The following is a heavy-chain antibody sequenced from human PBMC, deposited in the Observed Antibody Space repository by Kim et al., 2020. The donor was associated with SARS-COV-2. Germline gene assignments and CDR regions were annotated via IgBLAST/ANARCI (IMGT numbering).Heavy chain of an antibody. CDR3: AKTRAIFGVVKDYYYGMDV. Sequence: GGSLRLSCAASGFTFSSYAMSWVRQAPGKGLEWVSAISGSGGSTYYADSVKGRFTISRDNSKNTLYLQMNSLRAEDTAVYYCAKTRAIFGVVKDYYYGMDVWGQGTTVTVSS. V-gene: IGHV3-23*01. CDR2: ISGSGGST. CDR1: GFTFSSYA. J-gene: IGHJ6*02. D-gene: IGHD3-3*01.